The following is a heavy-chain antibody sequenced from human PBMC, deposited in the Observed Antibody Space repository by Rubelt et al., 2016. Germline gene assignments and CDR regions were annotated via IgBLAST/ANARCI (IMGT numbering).Heavy chain of an antibody. J-gene: IGHJ6*02. CDR2: IYSGDNS. CDR1: GFTFSSYA. D-gene: IGHD1-1*01. CDR3: ARGEYKYGMLGMDV. Sequence: EVQLLESGGGLVQPGGSLRLSCAASGFTFSSYAMSWVRQAPGKGPEWVSVIYSGDNSYYADSVKGRFTISRDISENTLYLQMSSLRAADTAVYYCARGEYKYGMLGMDVWGQGTTVTVSS. V-gene: IGHV3-66*02.